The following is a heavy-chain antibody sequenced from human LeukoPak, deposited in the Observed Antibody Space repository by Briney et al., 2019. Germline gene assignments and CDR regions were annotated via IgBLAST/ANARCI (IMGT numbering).Heavy chain of an antibody. J-gene: IGHJ4*02. CDR1: GFTFNNYA. V-gene: IGHV3-23*01. CDR3: AKDRAYWGHSGDY. Sequence: GGSLRLSCAASGFTFNNYAMSWVRQATGKGLEWVAAISGSGATTYYGDSVKGRFTISRDNSKNTLYLQMNSLRADDTAVYYCAKDRAYWGHSGDYWGQGTRVTVSS. CDR2: ISGSGATT. D-gene: IGHD7-27*01.